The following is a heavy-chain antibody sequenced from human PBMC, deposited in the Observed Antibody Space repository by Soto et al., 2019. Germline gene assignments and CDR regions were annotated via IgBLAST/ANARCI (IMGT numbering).Heavy chain of an antibody. V-gene: IGHV1-2*04. Sequence: QVQLVQSGAEVKRPGASVTVSCRSSGDTFNDYYIHGVRQAPGQGLEWRGWINPNGGGTKYAQKFQGWVSMTRDTSIRTVYMQLSRLRSDDTAVYSCARESGGATATLDYYYFYMDVWGTGTTVTVSS. CDR1: GDTFNDYY. CDR3: ARESGGATATLDYYYFYMDV. CDR2: INPNGGGT. J-gene: IGHJ6*03. D-gene: IGHD2-15*01.